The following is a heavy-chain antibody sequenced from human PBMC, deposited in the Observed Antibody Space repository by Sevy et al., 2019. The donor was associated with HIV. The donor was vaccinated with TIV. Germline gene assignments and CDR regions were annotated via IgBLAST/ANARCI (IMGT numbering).Heavy chain of an antibody. V-gene: IGHV4-34*01. J-gene: IGHJ5*02. CDR2: INESGIT. Sequence: SETLSLTCAVHDGSFSGYYWNWIRQLPGKGLEWIGEINESGITYYNPSLKSRVTISVDTSKKQFSLKLNSVTAADTAVYFCARSPPVGVGPGGPSWFDPWGQGTLVTVSS. D-gene: IGHD3-3*01. CDR1: DGSFSGYY. CDR3: ARSPPVGVGPGGPSWFDP.